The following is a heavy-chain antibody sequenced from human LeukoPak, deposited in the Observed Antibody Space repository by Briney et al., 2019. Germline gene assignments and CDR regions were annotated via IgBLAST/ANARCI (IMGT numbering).Heavy chain of an antibody. Sequence: GGSLRLSCVASGFTFNRYEMKWVRQAPGKGLEWVSHISSSGSTIYYAASVKGRFTISRDNAKNSLYLQMNSLRAVDTAVYYCARRYCSSTSCLLDYWGQGTLVTVSS. CDR1: GFTFNRYE. V-gene: IGHV3-48*03. CDR3: ARRYCSSTSCLLDY. J-gene: IGHJ4*02. CDR2: ISSSGSTI. D-gene: IGHD2-2*01.